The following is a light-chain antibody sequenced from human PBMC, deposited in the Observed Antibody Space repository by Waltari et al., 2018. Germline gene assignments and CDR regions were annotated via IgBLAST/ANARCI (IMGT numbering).Light chain of an antibody. CDR3: QQSSSTPPWT. Sequence: EIVLTQSPATLSLSPGERATLSCRASQSVTSYLAWYQQKPGQAPRLLIYDASNRATGIPARFSGSGSGTDFTLTISSLEPEDFATYYCQQSSSTPPWTFGQGTKVEIK. V-gene: IGKV3-11*01. CDR1: QSVTSY. J-gene: IGKJ1*01. CDR2: DAS.